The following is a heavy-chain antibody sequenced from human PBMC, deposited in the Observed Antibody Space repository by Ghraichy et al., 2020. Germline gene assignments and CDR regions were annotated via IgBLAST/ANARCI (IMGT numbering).Heavy chain of an antibody. J-gene: IGHJ6*02. Sequence: GGSLRLSCEASGFTFSIYAVHWVRQAPGKGLEWVAVISYDGSNKYYADSVKGRFTISRDNSKNTLYLQMNSLRADDTAVYYCARDLTRLRPTNCGMDVWGQGTTVTVSS. V-gene: IGHV3-30-3*01. D-gene: IGHD4-17*01. CDR2: ISYDGSNK. CDR3: ARDLTRLRPTNCGMDV. CDR1: GFTFSIYA.